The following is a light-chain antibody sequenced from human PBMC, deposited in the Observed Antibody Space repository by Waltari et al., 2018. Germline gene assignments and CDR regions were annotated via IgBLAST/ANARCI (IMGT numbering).Light chain of an antibody. Sequence: IVLTQSPGPLSLSPGERATLSCTASQSVSSSYLAWYQQKPGQAPSLLIYGASSRATGIPDRFSGSGSGTDFTLTISRLEPEDFAVYYCQQYGSPWTFGQGTKVEIK. CDR3: QQYGSPWT. J-gene: IGKJ1*01. V-gene: IGKV3-20*01. CDR1: QSVSSSY. CDR2: GAS.